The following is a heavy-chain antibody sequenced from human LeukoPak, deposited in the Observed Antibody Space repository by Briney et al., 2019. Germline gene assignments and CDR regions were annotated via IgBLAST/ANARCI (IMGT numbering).Heavy chain of an antibody. CDR1: GGSISSSNW. CDR3: ARAHYDILTGYYNDKYYFDY. J-gene: IGHJ4*02. D-gene: IGHD3-9*01. V-gene: IGHV4-4*02. Sequence: SETLSLTCAVSGGSISSSNWWSWVRQPPGKGLEWIGEIYHSGSTYYNPSLKSRVTISVDTSKNQFSLKLSSVTAADTAVYYCARAHYDILTGYYNDKYYFDYWGQGTLVTVSS. CDR2: IYHSGST.